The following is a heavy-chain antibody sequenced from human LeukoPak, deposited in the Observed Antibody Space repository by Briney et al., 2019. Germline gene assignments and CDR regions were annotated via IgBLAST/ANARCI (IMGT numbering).Heavy chain of an antibody. J-gene: IGHJ4*02. CDR1: GGSISSGGYP. V-gene: IGHV4-30-2*01. Sequence: SETLSLTCSVSGGSISSGGYPWSWIRQPPGKGLEWIGYIYHSGSTYYNPSLKSRVTISVDRSKNQFSLKLSSVTAADTAVYYCAGHADGYYFDYWGQGTLVTVSS. CDR2: IYHSGST. CDR3: AGHADGYYFDY.